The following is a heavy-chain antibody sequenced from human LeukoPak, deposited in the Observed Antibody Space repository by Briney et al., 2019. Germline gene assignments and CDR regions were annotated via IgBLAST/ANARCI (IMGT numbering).Heavy chain of an antibody. CDR3: ARSFFGYCDSSSCLNWFDP. CDR2: IYWYDDE. Sequence: SGPTLVKPTQTLTLTGTFSGLSLSTSGVGVGWIRQPPGKALEWLALIYWYDDERYSPSLKSRLTITKDTSKNQVVLTMTNMDPVDTATYYCARSFFGYCDSSSCLNWFDPWGQGTLVTVSS. CDR1: GLSLSTSGVG. J-gene: IGHJ5*02. V-gene: IGHV2-5*01. D-gene: IGHD2-2*01.